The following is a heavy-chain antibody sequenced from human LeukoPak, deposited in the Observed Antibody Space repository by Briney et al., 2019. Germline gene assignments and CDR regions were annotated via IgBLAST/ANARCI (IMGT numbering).Heavy chain of an antibody. CDR2: IKQDGSEK. CDR1: GFTLSTFW. V-gene: IGHV3-7*01. Sequence: PGGSLSLSCAASGFTLSTFWMTWVRQAPGKGLEWVANIKQDGSEKYYVDSAKGRFTVSRDNAKNSLYLQMNSLRAEDTAVYYCARPRWLQFGPHDCWGQGTLVTVSS. D-gene: IGHD5-24*01. CDR3: ARPRWLQFGPHDC. J-gene: IGHJ4*02.